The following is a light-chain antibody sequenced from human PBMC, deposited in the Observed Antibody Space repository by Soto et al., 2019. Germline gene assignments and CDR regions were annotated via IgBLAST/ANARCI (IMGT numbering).Light chain of an antibody. CDR1: SSDVGGYNY. CDR3: ISYTSSSTWV. CDR2: EVS. Sequence: QSALTQPASVSGSPGQSITISCTGTSSDVGGYNYVSWYQHHPGKAPKFMISEVSNRPSGVSNRFSGSKSGNTASLTISGLQAEDEADYYCISYTSSSTWVFGGGTKLTVL. V-gene: IGLV2-14*01. J-gene: IGLJ3*02.